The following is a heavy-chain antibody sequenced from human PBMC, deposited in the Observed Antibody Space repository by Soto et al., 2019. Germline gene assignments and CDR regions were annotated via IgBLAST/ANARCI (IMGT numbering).Heavy chain of an antibody. CDR2: IIPILGIA. D-gene: IGHD6-19*01. CDR3: AREDHIAVAGTS. CDR1: GGTFSSYT. Sequence: QVQLVQSGAEVKKPGSSVKVSCKASGGTFSSYTISWVRQAPGQGLEWMGRIIPILGIANYAQKFQGRVTITADKSTSTAYMELSSLRSEDTAVYYCAREDHIAVAGTSWGQGTLVTVSS. J-gene: IGHJ5*02. V-gene: IGHV1-69*02.